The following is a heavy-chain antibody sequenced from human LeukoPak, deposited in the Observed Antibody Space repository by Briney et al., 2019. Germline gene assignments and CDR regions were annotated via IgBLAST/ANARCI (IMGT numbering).Heavy chain of an antibody. J-gene: IGHJ1*01. V-gene: IGHV4-34*01. D-gene: IGHD6-19*01. CDR1: GGSFSGYY. CDR2: INHSGST. CDR3: AREPHSSGCS. Sequence: PSETLSLTCAVYGGSFSGYYWSWIRQPPGKGLEWIGEINHSGSTNYNPSLKSRVTISVDTSKNQFSLKLSSVTAADTAVYYCAREPHSSGCSWGQGTLVTVSS.